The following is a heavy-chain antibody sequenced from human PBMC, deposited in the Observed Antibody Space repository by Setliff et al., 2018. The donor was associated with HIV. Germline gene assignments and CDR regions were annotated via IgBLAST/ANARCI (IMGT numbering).Heavy chain of an antibody. Sequence: LPETLSLTCTVSGDSISSSSYYWGWIRQPPGKGLEWMGYVFYTGFAAYNPSLKSRLTISVDTSKSQFSLRLTSVTAADTAIYYCARQVSIPGVAITPVDYWGQGALVTVSS. CDR3: ARQVSIPGVAITPVDY. J-gene: IGHJ4*02. D-gene: IGHD5-12*01. CDR1: GDSISSSSYY. V-gene: IGHV4-61*05. CDR2: VFYTGFA.